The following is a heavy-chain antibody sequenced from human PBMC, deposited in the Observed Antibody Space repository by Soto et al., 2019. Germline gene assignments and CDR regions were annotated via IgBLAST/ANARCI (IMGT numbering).Heavy chain of an antibody. J-gene: IGHJ6*03. CDR2: INAGNGNT. D-gene: IGHD5-12*01. Sequence: ASVKVSCKASGYTFTSYAMHWVRQAPGQRLEWMGWINAGNGNTKYSQKFQGRVTITRDTSASTAYMELSSLRSEDTAVYYCARVARSSGWIGYYYYYMDVWGKGTTVTVSS. V-gene: IGHV1-3*01. CDR1: GYTFTSYA. CDR3: ARVARSSGWIGYYYYYMDV.